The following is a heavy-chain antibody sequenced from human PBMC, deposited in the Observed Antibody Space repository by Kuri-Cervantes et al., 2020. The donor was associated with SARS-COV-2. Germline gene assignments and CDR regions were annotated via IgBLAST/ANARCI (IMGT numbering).Heavy chain of an antibody. D-gene: IGHD6-13*01. CDR3: ARAGYSSSWDYYYYYYMDV. CDR2: IYYSGST. J-gene: IGHJ6*03. CDR1: RYSISSGYY. V-gene: IGHV4-61*01. Sequence: GSLRLSCAVSRYSISSGYYWGWIRQPPGKGLEWIGYIYYSGSTNYNPSLKSRVTISVDTSKNQFSLKLSSVTAADTAVYYCARAGYSSSWDYYYYYYMDVWGKGTTVTVSS.